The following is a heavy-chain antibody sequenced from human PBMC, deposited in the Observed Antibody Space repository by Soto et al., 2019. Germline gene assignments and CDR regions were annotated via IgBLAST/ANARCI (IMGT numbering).Heavy chain of an antibody. CDR1: RYTFSSSD. V-gene: IGHV1-8*01. CDR2: IHPNSANT. D-gene: IGHD6-6*01. CDR3: PRRFRSSSYVDD. Sequence: ASVEVSSKASRYTFSSSDINWVRQPTCQGLAQMRWIHPNSANTSYAQKFHDRVTMTRNISIGTAYMELIIRRSEYTAVYSCPRRFRSSSYVDDWSQGTVLTVS. J-gene: IGHJ4*02.